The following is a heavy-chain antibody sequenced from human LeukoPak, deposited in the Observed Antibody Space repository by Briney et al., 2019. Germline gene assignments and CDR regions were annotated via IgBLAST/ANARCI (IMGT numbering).Heavy chain of an antibody. J-gene: IGHJ4*02. CDR2: IRSKAYGGTT. CDR1: GFTFSSYS. CDR3: TSDGSYDY. V-gene: IGHV3-49*04. Sequence: GGSLRLSCAASGFTFSSYSMNWVRQAPGKGLEWVGFIRSKAYGGTTEYAASVKGRFTISRDDSKSIAYLQMNSLKSEDTAVYYCTSDGSYDYWDQGTLVTVSS. D-gene: IGHD2-2*03.